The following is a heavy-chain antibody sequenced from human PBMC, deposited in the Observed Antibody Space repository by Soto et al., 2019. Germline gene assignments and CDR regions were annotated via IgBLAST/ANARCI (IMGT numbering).Heavy chain of an antibody. CDR2: IIPILGIA. D-gene: IGHD1-26*01. J-gene: IGHJ4*02. Sequence: ASVKVSCKASGGTFSSYTISWVRQAPGQGLEWMGRIIPILGIANYAQKFQGRVTITADKSTSTAYMELSSLRSEDTAVYYCARADQKWELSSPFDYWGQGTLVTVSS. CDR1: GGTFSSYT. V-gene: IGHV1-69*02. CDR3: ARADQKWELSSPFDY.